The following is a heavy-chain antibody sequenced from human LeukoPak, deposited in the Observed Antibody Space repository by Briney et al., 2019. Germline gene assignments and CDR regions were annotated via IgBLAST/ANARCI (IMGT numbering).Heavy chain of an antibody. V-gene: IGHV3-23*01. J-gene: IGHJ4*02. CDR2: ISGSGGST. Sequence: GGSLRLSCAASGFTFSSYAMSWVRQAPGKGLEWVSAISGSGGSTYYADSVKGRFTISRDNAKNSLYLQMNSLRAEDTAVYYCARDGSIYYGSGSYYKAFDYWGQGTLVTVSS. CDR3: ARDGSIYYGSGSYYKAFDY. D-gene: IGHD3-10*01. CDR1: GFTFSSYA.